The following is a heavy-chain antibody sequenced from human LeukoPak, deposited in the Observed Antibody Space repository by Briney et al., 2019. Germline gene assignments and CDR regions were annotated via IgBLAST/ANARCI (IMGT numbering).Heavy chain of an antibody. V-gene: IGHV4-4*07. D-gene: IGHD6-13*01. CDR1: GGSISGYY. J-gene: IGHJ5*02. CDR3: ARGAAGGLSWFDP. Sequence: SETLSLTCSVSGGSISGYYWSWLRQPAGKGLEWIGRIYTSGSTNYNPSLKSRVTMSVDTPKNQFSLKLSSVTAADTAVYYCARGAAGGLSWFDPWGQGTLVTVSS. CDR2: IYTSGST.